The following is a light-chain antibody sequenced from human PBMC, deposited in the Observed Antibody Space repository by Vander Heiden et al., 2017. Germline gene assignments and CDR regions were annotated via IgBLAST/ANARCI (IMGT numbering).Light chain of an antibody. CDR1: SSDVGSYNL. CDR2: EGS. J-gene: IGLJ2*01. CDR3: CSYAGSSIHVV. V-gene: IGLV2-23*01. Sequence: QSALTQPASVSGSPGQSIPISCTGTSSDVGSYNLVSWYQQHPGKAPKLMIYEGSKRPSGVSNRFSGSKSGNTASLTISGLQAEDDADYYCCSYAGSSIHVVFGGGTKLTVL.